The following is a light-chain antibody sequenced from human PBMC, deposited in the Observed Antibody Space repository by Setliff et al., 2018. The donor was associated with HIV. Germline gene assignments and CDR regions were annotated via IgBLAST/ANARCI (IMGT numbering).Light chain of an antibody. CDR2: SVT. Sequence: QSALTQPASVSGSPGQSITISCSGTNSDIGSHDYVSWYQQHPGKAPKLIIFSVTYRPSGVSDRFSGSKSGNTASLTISGLQAEDEAAYYCSSYVNINTLVFGTGTKVTVL. CDR3: SSYVNINTLV. V-gene: IGLV2-14*03. CDR1: NSDIGSHDY. J-gene: IGLJ1*01.